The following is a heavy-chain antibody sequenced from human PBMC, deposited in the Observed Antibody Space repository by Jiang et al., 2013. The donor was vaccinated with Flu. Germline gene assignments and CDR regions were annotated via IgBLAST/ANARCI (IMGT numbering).Heavy chain of an antibody. CDR2: TYYRSRWYY. J-gene: IGHJ3*02. CDR1: GDSVSSNTAA. CDR3: ARDAPWGWGTLDI. V-gene: IGHV6-1*01. D-gene: IGHD3-16*01. Sequence: SQTLSLTCAISGDSVSSNTAAWNWIRQSPSRGLEWLGRTYYRSRWYYDYAMSLKSRITIDPGTSKNQFSLQLDSVTPEDTAVYYCARDAPWGWGTLDIWGQGTMVTVSS.